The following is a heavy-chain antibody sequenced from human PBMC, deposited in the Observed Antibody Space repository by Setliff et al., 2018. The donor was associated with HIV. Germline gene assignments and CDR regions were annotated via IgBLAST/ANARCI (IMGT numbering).Heavy chain of an antibody. CDR3: ATRGRAYYLDTSGYFDS. V-gene: IGHV3-30*04. CDR1: GFTFSSYA. J-gene: IGHJ4*02. Sequence: GGSLRLSCAASGFTFSSYAMHWVRQAPGKGLEWVALISYDGTNKYYADSVKGRFTISRDNSKNTLFLQMDNLRPEDTAVYYCATRGRAYYLDTSGYFDSWGQGALVTVSS. D-gene: IGHD2-15*01. CDR2: ISYDGTNK.